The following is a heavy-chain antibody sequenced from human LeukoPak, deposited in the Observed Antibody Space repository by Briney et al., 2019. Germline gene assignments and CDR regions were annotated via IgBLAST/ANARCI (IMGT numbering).Heavy chain of an antibody. J-gene: IGHJ4*02. CDR3: ARRGVSGSWYFFDY. CDR1: VGSISTHY. CDR2: IYHTGST. D-gene: IGHD6-13*01. Sequence: SETLSLTCTVSVGSISTHYWSWIRQPPGRGLEWIGYIYHTGSTNRHPSLKSRVTISVDTSKNQFSLNLSSVTAADTAVYYCARRGVSGSWYFFDYWGQGTLITVSS. V-gene: IGHV4-59*11.